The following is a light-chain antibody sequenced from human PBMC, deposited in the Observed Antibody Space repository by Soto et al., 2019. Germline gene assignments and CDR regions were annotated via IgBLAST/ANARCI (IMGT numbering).Light chain of an antibody. CDR2: DAS. V-gene: IGKV1-39*01. CDR3: QQSDSTPYT. Sequence: DIQMTQSPSSLSASVGDRVTITCRASQTISTYLNWYQQKPGKAPRLLIYDASSLLSGVPSRFSGSGSGTDFTLTSASLQPEDFSTYYCQQSDSTPYTFGQGTKAEI. CDR1: QTISTY. J-gene: IGKJ2*01.